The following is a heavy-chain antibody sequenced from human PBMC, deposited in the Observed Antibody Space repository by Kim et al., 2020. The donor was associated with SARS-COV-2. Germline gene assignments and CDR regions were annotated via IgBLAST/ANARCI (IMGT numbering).Heavy chain of an antibody. Sequence: GGSLRLSCAASGFTFSNYAMSWVRQAPGKGLEWVSGIRSNGGSTFYADSVKGRFTISRDNSKNTLYLQMNSLRAEDTAVYYCAKNAGTAADYDFDYWGQGALATVSS. CDR2: IRSNGGST. D-gene: IGHD6-13*01. CDR1: GFTFSNYA. V-gene: IGHV3-23*01. J-gene: IGHJ4*02. CDR3: AKNAGTAADYDFDY.